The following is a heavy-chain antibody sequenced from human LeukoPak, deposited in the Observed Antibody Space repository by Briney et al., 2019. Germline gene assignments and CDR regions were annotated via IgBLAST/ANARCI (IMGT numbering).Heavy chain of an antibody. Sequence: SVKVSCKASGYTFTNFALNWVRQAPGQGLEWMGGIIPIFGTANYAQKFQGRVTITADNSTSTAYMELSSLRSEDTAVYYCARDSIAVAAGYFDYWGQGTLVAVSS. CDR1: GYTFTNFA. V-gene: IGHV1-69*06. CDR3: ARDSIAVAAGYFDY. J-gene: IGHJ4*02. CDR2: IIPIFGTA. D-gene: IGHD6-19*01.